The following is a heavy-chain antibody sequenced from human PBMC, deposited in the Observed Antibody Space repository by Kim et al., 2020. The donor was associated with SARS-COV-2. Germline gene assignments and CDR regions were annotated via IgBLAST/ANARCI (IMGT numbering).Heavy chain of an antibody. Sequence: DSVKGRFTISRDNSKNTLYLQMNSLRAEDTAVYYCAIPPQHSSWELLGDYWGQGTLVTVSS. J-gene: IGHJ4*02. CDR3: AIPPQHSSWELLGDY. D-gene: IGHD1-26*01. V-gene: IGHV3-23*01.